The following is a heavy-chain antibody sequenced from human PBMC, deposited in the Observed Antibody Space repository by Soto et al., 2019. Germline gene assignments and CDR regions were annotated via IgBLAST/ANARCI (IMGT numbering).Heavy chain of an antibody. J-gene: IGHJ4*02. V-gene: IGHV1-8*01. Sequence: QVHLVQSGAEVKKPGASVKVSCKASGYTFTNYDINWVRQATGQGIEWMGWMKPNSGNTGYAPKFQGRVTMTRNTSLNTAYMELSSLTSEDTAVYYCVRSGYCTNGVCYYGDFDYWGQGTLVTVSS. CDR2: MKPNSGNT. D-gene: IGHD2-8*01. CDR1: GYTFTNYD. CDR3: VRSGYCTNGVCYYGDFDY.